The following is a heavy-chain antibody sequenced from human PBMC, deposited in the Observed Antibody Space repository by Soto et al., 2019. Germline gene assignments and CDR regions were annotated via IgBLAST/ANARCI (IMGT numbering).Heavy chain of an antibody. D-gene: IGHD5-18*01. CDR1: GRIFSSFP. V-gene: IGHV1-69*06. CDR3: ARVGSRDAYNYVLDQ. J-gene: IGHJ1*01. CDR2: VISASGSV. Sequence: QVQVVQSGAEVKKPGSSVKISCKASGRIFSSFPTSWVRQVPGQGLEWMGGVISASGSVTYAPKFPGRVTMTAVNSAGIGYMELTSLTSEDTAIYYCARVGSRDAYNYVLDQWGPGTMVTGSS.